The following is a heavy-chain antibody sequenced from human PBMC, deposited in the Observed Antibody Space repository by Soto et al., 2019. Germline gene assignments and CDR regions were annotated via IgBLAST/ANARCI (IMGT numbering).Heavy chain of an antibody. J-gene: IGHJ5*02. CDR2: IIPMIGTA. Sequence: QVQLVQSGAEVKKPGSSVKVSCKASGGTFSRDAIRWVRQAPGQGLEWMGGIIPMIGTAKYVQKFQGRLTITADESTTTAYRELRSLRSDDTAVYYCARGVVVVAASQLGWFDPWGQGTLVTVSS. CDR1: GGTFSRDA. D-gene: IGHD2-15*01. V-gene: IGHV1-69*01. CDR3: ARGVVVVAASQLGWFDP.